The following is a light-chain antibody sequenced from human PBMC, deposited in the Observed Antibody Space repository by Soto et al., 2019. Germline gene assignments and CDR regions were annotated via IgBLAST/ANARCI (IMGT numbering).Light chain of an antibody. J-gene: IGLJ1*01. Sequence: QSALTQPASVSGSTGQSITISCTGTSSDVGGYNYVSWYQQHPGKAPKLMIYDVSNRPSGVSNRFPGSKSGNTASLTISGLQAEDEADYYCSSYTSSSTYVFGTGTKVTVL. CDR3: SSYTSSSTYV. CDR2: DVS. CDR1: SSDVGGYNY. V-gene: IGLV2-14*01.